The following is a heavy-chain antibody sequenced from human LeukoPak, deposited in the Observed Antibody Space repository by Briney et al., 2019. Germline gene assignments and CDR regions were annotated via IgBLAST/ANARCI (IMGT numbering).Heavy chain of an antibody. CDR1: GGSFSGYY. CDR3: ARSGVLGYCSSTSCRNWFDP. CDR2: INHSGST. J-gene: IGHJ5*02. D-gene: IGHD2-2*01. Sequence: PSETLSLTCAVYGGSFSGYYWSWIRQPPGKGLEWIGEINHSGSTNYNPSLKSRVTISVDTSKNQFSLKLSSVTAADTAVYYCARSGVLGYCSSTSCRNWFDPWGQGTLVTVSS. V-gene: IGHV4-34*01.